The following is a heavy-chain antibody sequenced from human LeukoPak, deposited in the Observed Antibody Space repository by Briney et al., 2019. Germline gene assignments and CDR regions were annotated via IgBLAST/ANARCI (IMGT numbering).Heavy chain of an antibody. J-gene: IGHJ4*02. CDR1: GFTFSSSG. CDR3: AKSFRSTSLDY. V-gene: IGHV3-30*02. D-gene: IGHD2-2*01. Sequence: GGSLRLSCAASGFTFSSSGMHWVRQAPGKGLEWVTFIRYDGSYKYYADSVKGRFTISRDNSRNTLYLQMNSLRAGDTAVYYCAKSFRSTSLDYWGQGTLVTVSS. CDR2: IRYDGSYK.